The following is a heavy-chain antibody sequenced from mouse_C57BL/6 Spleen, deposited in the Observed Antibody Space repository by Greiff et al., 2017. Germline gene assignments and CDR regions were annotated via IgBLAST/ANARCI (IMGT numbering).Heavy chain of an antibody. CDR1: GYTFTDYY. J-gene: IGHJ3*01. D-gene: IGHD1-1*01. V-gene: IGHV1-26*01. CDR2: INPNNGGT. CDR3: ARLLRYLGFAY. Sequence: VQLQQSGPELVKPGASVKISCKASGYTFTDYYMNWVKQSHGKSLEWIGDINPNNGGTSYNQKFKGKATLTVDKSSSTAYMGLRSLTSEDSAVYYCARLLRYLGFAYWGQGTLVTVSA.